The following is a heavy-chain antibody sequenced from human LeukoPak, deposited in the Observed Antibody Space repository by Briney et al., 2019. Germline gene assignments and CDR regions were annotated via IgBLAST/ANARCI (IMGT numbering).Heavy chain of an antibody. D-gene: IGHD4-17*01. CDR3: AKDTVTPI. CDR1: GFTFSSYG. CDR2: ISYDGSNK. J-gene: IGHJ3*02. Sequence: GGSLRLSCAASGFTFSSYGMHWVRQAPGKGLEWVAVISYDGSNKYYADSVKGRFTISRDNSKNTLYLQMNSLRAEDTAVYYCAKDTVTPIWGQGTMVTVSS. V-gene: IGHV3-30*18.